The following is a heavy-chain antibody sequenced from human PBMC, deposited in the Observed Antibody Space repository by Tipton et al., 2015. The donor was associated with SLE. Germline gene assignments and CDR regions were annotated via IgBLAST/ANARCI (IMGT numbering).Heavy chain of an antibody. V-gene: IGHV4-39*07. J-gene: IGHJ6*04. CDR1: GGSISSSSYY. Sequence: TLSLTCTVSGGSISSSSYYWGWIRQPPGKGLEWIGSIYYSGGTYYNPSLKSRVTISVDTPKNHFSLKLSSVTAADSAVYYCARDSSQANVWGTGTTVTVSS. CDR3: ARDSSQANV. CDR2: IYYSGGT. D-gene: IGHD1-26*01.